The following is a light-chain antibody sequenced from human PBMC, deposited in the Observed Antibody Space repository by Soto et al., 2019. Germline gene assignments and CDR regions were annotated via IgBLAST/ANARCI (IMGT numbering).Light chain of an antibody. CDR3: QQLNTYPLT. J-gene: IGKJ4*01. CDR1: QGISSY. V-gene: IGKV1-9*01. CDR2: AAS. Sequence: DIQMTQSPSTLSASVGDRVTITCRASQGISSYLAWYQQKPGKAPKLLIYAASILQSGVPSRFSGSESGTEFTLTISSLQPEDFATYYCQQLNTYPLTFGGGT.